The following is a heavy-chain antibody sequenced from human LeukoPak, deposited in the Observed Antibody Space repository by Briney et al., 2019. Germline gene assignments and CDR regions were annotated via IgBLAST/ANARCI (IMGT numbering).Heavy chain of an antibody. CDR3: ARDLGLVAATGYFDY. CDR1: RFTFSSYS. Sequence: PGGSLRLSCVASRFTFSSYSMNWVRQAPGKGLEWVSSISSSSSYIYYADSVKGRFTISRDNAKNSLYLQMNSLRAEDTAVYYCARDLGLVAATGYFDYWGQGTLVTVSS. V-gene: IGHV3-21*01. J-gene: IGHJ4*02. CDR2: ISSSSSYI. D-gene: IGHD2-15*01.